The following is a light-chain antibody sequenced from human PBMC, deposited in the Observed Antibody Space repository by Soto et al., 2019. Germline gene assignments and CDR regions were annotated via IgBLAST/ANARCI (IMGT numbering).Light chain of an antibody. CDR2: DVS. CDR1: SSDVGGYNY. V-gene: IGLV2-14*01. J-gene: IGLJ1*01. CDR3: YSYTSSSTYV. Sequence: ALTQPASVSGSPGQSITISCTGTSSDVGGYNYVSWYQQHPGKAPKLVIYDVSTRPSGVSNRFSGSKSGNTASLTISGLQAEDEADYYCYSYTSSSTYVFGTGTKVTVL.